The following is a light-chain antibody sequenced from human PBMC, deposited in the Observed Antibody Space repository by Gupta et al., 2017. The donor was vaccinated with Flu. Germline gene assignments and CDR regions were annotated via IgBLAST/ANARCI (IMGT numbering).Light chain of an antibody. CDR2: RAS. J-gene: IGKJ2*01. V-gene: IGKV4-1*01. Sequence: DFVMTQSPLSLTVSLGESATINCKSSQTVLYSSNNINYLAWYQQKPGQPPKLLIYRASTRESGVPDRFSGSGSGTDFTLSISSLQAEDAAVYYCQQYYSSPHNFGQGTKLEIK. CDR1: QTVLYSSNNINY. CDR3: QQYYSSPHN.